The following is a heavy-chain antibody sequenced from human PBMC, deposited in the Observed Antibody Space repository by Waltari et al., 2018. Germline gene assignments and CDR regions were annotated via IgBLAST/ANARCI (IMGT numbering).Heavy chain of an antibody. CDR1: GGTFSSYA. CDR2: IIPILGIA. V-gene: IGHV1-69*10. J-gene: IGHJ4*02. D-gene: IGHD6-13*01. CDR3: ARDRYSSYYFDY. Sequence: QVQLVQSGAEVKKPGSSVKVSCKASGGTFSSYAISWVRQAPGQVLEWMGGIIPILGIANYAQKFQGRVTITADKSTSTAYMELSSLRSEDTAVYYCARDRYSSYYFDYWGQGTLVTVSS.